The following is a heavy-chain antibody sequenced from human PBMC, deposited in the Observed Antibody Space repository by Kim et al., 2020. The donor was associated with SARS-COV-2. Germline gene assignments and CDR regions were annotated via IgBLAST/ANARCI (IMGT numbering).Heavy chain of an antibody. D-gene: IGHD5-12*01. CDR2: ISAYNGNT. Sequence: ASVKVSCKASGYTFTSYGISWVRQAPGQGLEWMGWISAYNGNTNYAQKLQGRVTMTTDTSTSTAYMELRSLRSDDTAVYYCARDVEMATMHAFDIWGQGTMVTVSS. CDR3: ARDVEMATMHAFDI. V-gene: IGHV1-18*01. CDR1: GYTFTSYG. J-gene: IGHJ3*02.